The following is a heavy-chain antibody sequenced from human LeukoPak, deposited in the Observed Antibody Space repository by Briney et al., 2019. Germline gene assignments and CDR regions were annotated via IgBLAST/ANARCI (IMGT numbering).Heavy chain of an antibody. J-gene: IGHJ3*02. V-gene: IGHV4-39*01. Sequence: SETLSLTCTVSGGSISSSSYYWGWIRQPPGKGLEWIGGIYYSGSTYYNPSLKSRVTISVDTSKNQFSLRLRSVTAADTAVYYCARHVAAAGPYPYAFEIWGQGTVVTVSS. D-gene: IGHD6-13*01. CDR3: ARHVAAAGPYPYAFEI. CDR1: GGSISSSSYY. CDR2: IYYSGST.